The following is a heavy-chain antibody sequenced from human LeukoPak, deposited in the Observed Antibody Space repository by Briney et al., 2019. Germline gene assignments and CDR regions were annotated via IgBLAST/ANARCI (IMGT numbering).Heavy chain of an antibody. CDR2: MNPNSGNT. Sequence: ASVKVSCKASGYTFTSYDINWVRQATGQGLGWMGWMNPNSGNTGYAQKFQGRVTMTRNTSISTAYMELSSLRSEDTAVYYCAGVGTYYDFWSGYYNYYYYYMDVWGKGTTVTVSS. D-gene: IGHD3-3*01. V-gene: IGHV1-8*01. J-gene: IGHJ6*03. CDR3: AGVGTYYDFWSGYYNYYYYYMDV. CDR1: GYTFTSYD.